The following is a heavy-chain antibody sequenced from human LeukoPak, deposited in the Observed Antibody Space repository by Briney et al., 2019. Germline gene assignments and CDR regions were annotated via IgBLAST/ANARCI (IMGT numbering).Heavy chain of an antibody. CDR1: GFTFDDYG. J-gene: IGHJ6*03. Sequence: PGESLRLSCAASGFTFDDYGMSWVRQAPGKGLEWVAGINWNGGSTGYADSVKGRFTISRDNAKKSLNLQMNSLRAEDTALYYCTTDVYGSGSYYNSDYYYYMDVWGKGTTVTISS. CDR3: TTDVYGSGSYYNSDYYYYMDV. V-gene: IGHV3-20*04. CDR2: INWNGGST. D-gene: IGHD3-10*01.